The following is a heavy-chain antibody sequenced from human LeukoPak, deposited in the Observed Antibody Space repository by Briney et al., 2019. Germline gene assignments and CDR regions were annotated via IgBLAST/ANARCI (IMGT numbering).Heavy chain of an antibody. D-gene: IGHD3-10*01. J-gene: IGHJ6*03. CDR2: INHSGST. CDR1: GGSFSGYY. CDR3: ARHLTYYYGSGSYYMDV. Sequence: SETLSLTCAVYGGSFSGYYWSWIRQPPGKGLEWIGEINHSGSTNYNPSLKSRVTISVDTSKNQFSLKLSSVTAADTAVYYCARHLTYYYGSGSYYMDVWGKGTTVTISS. V-gene: IGHV4-34*01.